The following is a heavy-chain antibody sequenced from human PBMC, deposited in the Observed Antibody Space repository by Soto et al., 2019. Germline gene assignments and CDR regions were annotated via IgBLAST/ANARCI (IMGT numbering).Heavy chain of an antibody. CDR2: ISGSGGST. V-gene: IGHV3-23*01. D-gene: IGHD6-19*01. CDR3: AKDPSSRTGYSSGWYSWFDP. J-gene: IGHJ5*02. Sequence: EVQLLESGGGLVQPGGSLRLSCAASGFTFSSYAMSWVRQAPGKGLECVSAISGSGGSTYYADSVKGRFTISRDNSKNTLYLQMNSLRAEDTAVYYCAKDPSSRTGYSSGWYSWFDPWGQGTLVTVSS. CDR1: GFTFSSYA.